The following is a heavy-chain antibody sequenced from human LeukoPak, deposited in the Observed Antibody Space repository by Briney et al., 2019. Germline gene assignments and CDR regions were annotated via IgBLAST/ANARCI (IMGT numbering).Heavy chain of an antibody. CDR1: GFTFSSYS. J-gene: IGHJ4*02. CDR2: ISSSSSTI. Sequence: GGSLGLSCAASGFTFSSYSMNWVRQAPGKGLEWVSYISSSSSTIYYEDSVKGRFTISRDNAKNSLYLQMNSLRVEDTAVYYCARGLYGDWGQGTLVTVSS. V-gene: IGHV3-48*01. CDR3: ARGLYGD. D-gene: IGHD2-8*01.